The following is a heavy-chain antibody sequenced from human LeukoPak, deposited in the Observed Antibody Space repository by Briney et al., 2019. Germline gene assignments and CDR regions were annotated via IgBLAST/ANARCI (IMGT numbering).Heavy chain of an antibody. J-gene: IGHJ6*03. D-gene: IGHD6-19*01. V-gene: IGHV7-4-1*02. Sequence: ASVKVSCKASGYTFTSYAMNWVRQAPGQGLEWMGWINTNTGNPTYAQGFTGRFVFSLDTSVSTAYLQISSLKAEDTAVYYCARLKTGIAVAGTLYYYYYMDVWGKGTTVTVSS. CDR1: GYTFTSYA. CDR3: ARLKTGIAVAGTLYYYYYMDV. CDR2: INTNTGNP.